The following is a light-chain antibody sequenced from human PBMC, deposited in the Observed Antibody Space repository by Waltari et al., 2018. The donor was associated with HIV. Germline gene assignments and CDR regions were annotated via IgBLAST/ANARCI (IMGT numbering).Light chain of an antibody. J-gene: IGKJ4*01. CDR3: QQYNDFPLT. Sequence: EIVMTQSPATLSVSPGERATLSCRASQSISNNLAWYHQNPGQAPRLLIYGASTKDTAIPAMFSGSGSGTEFTLTISSLQSEDFAVYYCQQYNDFPLTFCVGTKVEIK. CDR2: GAS. CDR1: QSISNN. V-gene: IGKV3-15*01.